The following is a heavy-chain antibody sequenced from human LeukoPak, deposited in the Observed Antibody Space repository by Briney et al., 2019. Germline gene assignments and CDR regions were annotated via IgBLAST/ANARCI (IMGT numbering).Heavy chain of an antibody. J-gene: IGHJ4*02. Sequence: ASVKVSCKASGGTFSNYAISWVRQAPGQGLEWMGGIISIFGTVNYARKFQGRVTITADESTSTAYMELSSLRSEDTAVYYCTGGTVVTPPHYFDYWGQGTLVTVSS. CDR1: GGTFSNYA. CDR3: TGGTVVTPPHYFDY. CDR2: IISIFGTV. D-gene: IGHD4-23*01. V-gene: IGHV1-69*13.